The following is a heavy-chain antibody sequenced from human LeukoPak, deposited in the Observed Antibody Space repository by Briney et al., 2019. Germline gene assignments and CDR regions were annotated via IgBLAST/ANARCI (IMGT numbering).Heavy chain of an antibody. D-gene: IGHD3-22*01. V-gene: IGHV4-39*01. CDR1: GGSISSSSYY. CDR2: IYYSGST. Sequence: PSETLSLTCTVSGGSISSSSYYWGWIRQPPGKGLEWIGSIYYSGSTYYNPSLKSRVTISVDTSKNQFSLKLSSVTAADTAVYYCASGIRGDYYDSSGYLDYWGRGTLVTVSS. J-gene: IGHJ4*02. CDR3: ASGIRGDYYDSSGYLDY.